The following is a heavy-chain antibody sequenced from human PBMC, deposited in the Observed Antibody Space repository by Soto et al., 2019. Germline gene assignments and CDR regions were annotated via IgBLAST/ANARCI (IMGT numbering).Heavy chain of an antibody. V-gene: IGHV3-30*18. D-gene: IGHD2-15*01. Sequence: GGSLRLSCAASGFTFSSYGMHWVRQAPGKGLEWVAVISYDGSNKYYADSVKGRFTISRDNSKNTLYLQMNSLRAEDTAVYYCAKDGPYCSGGSCPFDYWGQGTLVTVS. J-gene: IGHJ4*02. CDR2: ISYDGSNK. CDR1: GFTFSSYG. CDR3: AKDGPYCSGGSCPFDY.